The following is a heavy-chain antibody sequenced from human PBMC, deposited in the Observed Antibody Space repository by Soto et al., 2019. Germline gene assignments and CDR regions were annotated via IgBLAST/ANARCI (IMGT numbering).Heavy chain of an antibody. Sequence: SETLSLTCTVSGGSISSYYWSWIRQPPGKGLEWIGYIYYSGSTNYNPSLKSRVTISVDTSKNQFSLKLSSVTAADTAVYYCARVTPEWVLVVVPAAGGLQYYYYMDVWGKGTTVTVSS. CDR1: GGSISSYY. CDR2: IYYSGST. V-gene: IGHV4-59*01. CDR3: ARVTPEWVLVVVPAAGGLQYYYYMDV. J-gene: IGHJ6*03. D-gene: IGHD2-2*01.